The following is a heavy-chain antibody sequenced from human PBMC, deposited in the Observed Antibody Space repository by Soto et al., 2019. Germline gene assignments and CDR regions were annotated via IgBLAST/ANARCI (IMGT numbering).Heavy chain of an antibody. CDR3: ATLAHVWQQLSDLPN. J-gene: IGHJ4*02. V-gene: IGHV1-69*12. CDR2: VIPIFGTT. D-gene: IGHD6-13*01. Sequence: QVQLVQSGAEVKKPGSSVKVSCQASGGNFSNYAISWVRQAPGQGLEWMGGVIPIFGTTNYAQKFQGRVTITADESTNSAYMELTSLKTYDTAMYYCATLAHVWQQLSDLPNWGQGTLVTVSS. CDR1: GGNFSNYA.